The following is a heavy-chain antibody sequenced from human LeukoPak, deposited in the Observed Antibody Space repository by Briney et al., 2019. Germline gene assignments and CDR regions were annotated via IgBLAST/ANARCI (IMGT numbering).Heavy chain of an antibody. CDR1: GFTFSIYA. CDR2: ITATTRST. Sequence: PGGSLRLSCAGSGFTFSIYAMHWVRQAPGKGLEGVSTITATTRSTNYADSVKGRFTISRDNSKRSLYIQMNRLRIEDTSMYYCTKDPNGDYVGAFDFWGQGTLVSVSS. CDR3: TKDPNGDYVGAFDF. D-gene: IGHD4-23*01. V-gene: IGHV3-23*01. J-gene: IGHJ3*01.